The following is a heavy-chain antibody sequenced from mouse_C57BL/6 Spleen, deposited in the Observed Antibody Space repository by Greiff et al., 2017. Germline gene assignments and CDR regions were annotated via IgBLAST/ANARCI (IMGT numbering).Heavy chain of an antibody. D-gene: IGHD2-1*01. CDR1: GYTFTSYW. CDR3: DRARGNYGLWYFDV. V-gene: IGHV1-69*01. Sequence: QVQLQQPGAELVMPGASVKLSCKASGYTFTSYWMHWVKQRPGQGLEWIGEIDPSDSYTNYNQTFKGKSTLTGDKSCSTAYMQLRSLTSEDYEVDDCDRARGNYGLWYFDVWGTGTTVTVSS. CDR2: IDPSDSYT. J-gene: IGHJ1*03.